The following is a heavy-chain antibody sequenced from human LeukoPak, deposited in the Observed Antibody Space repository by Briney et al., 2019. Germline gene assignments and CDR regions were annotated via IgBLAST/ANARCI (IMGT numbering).Heavy chain of an antibody. J-gene: IGHJ4*02. CDR2: IRSKANSYAT. V-gene: IGHV3-73*01. CDR3: TRDADTAMVTDDFDY. CDR1: GFTFSGSA. Sequence: GGSLRLSCAASGFTFSGSAMHWVRQASGKGLEWVGRIRSKANSYATAYAASVKGRFTISRDDSKNTAYLQMNSMKTEGTAVYYCTRDADTAMVTDDFDYWGQGTLVTVSS. D-gene: IGHD5-18*01.